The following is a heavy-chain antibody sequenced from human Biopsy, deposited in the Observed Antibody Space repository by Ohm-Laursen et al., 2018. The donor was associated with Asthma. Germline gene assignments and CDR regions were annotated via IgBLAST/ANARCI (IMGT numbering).Heavy chain of an antibody. CDR3: ASQSSGPDFWSGYYYFDY. D-gene: IGHD3-3*01. V-gene: IGHV3-30*03. CDR2: ISYDGSKK. CDR1: GFTFGDYW. Sequence: SLRLSCAAFGFTFGDYWMSWVRQAPGKGLEWGAVISYDGSKKYYADSVKGRFTISRDNSKNTLYLQMNSLRAEDTAVYYCASQSSGPDFWSGYYYFDYWGQGTLVTVSS. J-gene: IGHJ4*02.